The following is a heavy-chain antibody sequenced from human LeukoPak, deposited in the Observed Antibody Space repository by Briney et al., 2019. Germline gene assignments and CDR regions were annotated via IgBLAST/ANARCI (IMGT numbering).Heavy chain of an antibody. CDR2: INHSGST. Sequence: PSETLSLTCAVYGGSFSGYYWSWIRQPPGKGLEWIGEINHSGSTNYNPSLKSRVTISVDTSKNQFSLKLSSVTAADTAVYYCARAPIVATSYFDYWGQGTLVTVSS. D-gene: IGHD5-12*01. CDR1: GGSFSGYY. V-gene: IGHV4-34*01. J-gene: IGHJ4*02. CDR3: ARAPIVATSYFDY.